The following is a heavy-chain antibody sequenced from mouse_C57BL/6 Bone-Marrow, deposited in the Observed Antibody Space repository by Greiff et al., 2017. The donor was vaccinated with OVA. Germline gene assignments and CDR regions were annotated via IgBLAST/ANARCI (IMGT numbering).Heavy chain of an antibody. Sequence: EVKLMESEGGLVQPGSSMKLSCTASGFTFSDYYMAWVRQVPEKGLEWVANINYDGSSTYYLDSLKSRFIISRDNAKNILYLQMSSLKSEDTATYYCAREGGWLLPDYWGQGTTLTVSS. J-gene: IGHJ2*01. D-gene: IGHD2-3*01. CDR3: AREGGWLLPDY. V-gene: IGHV5-16*01. CDR1: GFTFSDYY. CDR2: INYDGSST.